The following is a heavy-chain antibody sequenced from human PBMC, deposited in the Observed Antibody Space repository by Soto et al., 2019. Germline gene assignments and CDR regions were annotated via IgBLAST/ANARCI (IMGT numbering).Heavy chain of an antibody. Sequence: SETLSLTCTVSGGSISSGDYYWSWIRQPPGKGLEWIGYIYYSGSTYYNPSLKSRVTISVDTSKNQFSLKLSSVTAADTAVYYCARALDRQLVPFDYCGQGTLVIVS. CDR3: ARALDRQLVPFDY. V-gene: IGHV4-30-4*01. CDR2: IYYSGST. J-gene: IGHJ4*02. D-gene: IGHD6-6*01. CDR1: GGSISSGDYY.